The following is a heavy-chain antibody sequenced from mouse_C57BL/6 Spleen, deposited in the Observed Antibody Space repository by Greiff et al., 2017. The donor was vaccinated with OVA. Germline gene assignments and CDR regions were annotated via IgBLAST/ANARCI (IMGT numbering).Heavy chain of an antibody. D-gene: IGHD1-1*01. Sequence: QVQLQQPGAELVRPGTSVKLSCTASGYTFTSYWMHWVKQRPGQGLEWIGVIDPSDSYTNYNQKFKGKATLTVDTSSSTAYMQLSSLTSEDSAVYYCARDYGSSFDYWGKGTTLTVSS. CDR1: GYTFTSYW. J-gene: IGHJ2*01. CDR2: IDPSDSYT. CDR3: ARDYGSSFDY. V-gene: IGHV1-59*01.